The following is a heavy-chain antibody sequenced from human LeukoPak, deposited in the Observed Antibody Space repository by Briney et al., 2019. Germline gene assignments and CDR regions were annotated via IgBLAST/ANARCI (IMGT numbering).Heavy chain of an antibody. CDR3: AGSTAATTSPFDY. CDR2: FYYTGST. J-gene: IGHJ4*02. V-gene: IGHV4-59*01. Sequence: PSETLSLTCSVSGVSIDSYHWSWIRQPPGKGLEWIGYFYYTGSTNYSPSFEGRVTISEDTSKNQISLRLTSVTAADTAVYYCAGSTAATTSPFDYWGQGTLVTVSS. D-gene: IGHD2-8*02. CDR1: GVSIDSYH.